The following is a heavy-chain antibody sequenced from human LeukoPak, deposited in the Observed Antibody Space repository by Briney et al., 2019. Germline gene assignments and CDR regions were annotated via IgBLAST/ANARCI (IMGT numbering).Heavy chain of an antibody. CDR3: ARETSESFDI. Sequence: GGSLRLSCAASGFTFSDYYMDWVRQAPGKGLEWVSSIGSRSTSIYYADSVKGRFTISRDNAKNSLYLQMNSLRAEDTAVYYCARETSESFDIWGQGTMVTVSS. J-gene: IGHJ3*02. CDR1: GFTFSDYY. D-gene: IGHD2-2*01. CDR2: IGSRSTSI. V-gene: IGHV3-69-1*01.